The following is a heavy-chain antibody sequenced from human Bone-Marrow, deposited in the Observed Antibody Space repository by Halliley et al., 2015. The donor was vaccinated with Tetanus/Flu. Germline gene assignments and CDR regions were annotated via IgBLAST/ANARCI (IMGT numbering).Heavy chain of an antibody. J-gene: IGHJ6*02. Sequence: ISGSGATQYYADSVKGRFPLSRDNPKTTLYLQMNSLRVEDTAFYYCTKDKRDYSYYYYGMDVWGQGTTVTVSS. D-gene: IGHD4-4*01. CDR3: TKDKRDYSYYYYGMDV. CDR2: ISGSGATQ. V-gene: IGHV3-23*01.